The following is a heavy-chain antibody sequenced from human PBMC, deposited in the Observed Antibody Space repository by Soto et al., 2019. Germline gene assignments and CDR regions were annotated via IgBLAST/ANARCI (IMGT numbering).Heavy chain of an antibody. V-gene: IGHV1-69*01. CDR3: ATGEAAAANLPH. CDR2: IIPILDTR. CDR1: GGSLSTYA. J-gene: IGHJ1*01. Sequence: QVQLVQSGAEVKKPGSSVKVSCKASGGSLSTYAISWVRQAPGQGLEWMGGIIPILDTRNFAQKFQGRFTITADESTSTAYMELSSLRSEDTAVYYCATGEAAAANLPHWGQGTLVTVSS. D-gene: IGHD6-13*01.